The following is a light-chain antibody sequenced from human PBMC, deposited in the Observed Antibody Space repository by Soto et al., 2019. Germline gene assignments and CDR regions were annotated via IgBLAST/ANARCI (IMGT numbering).Light chain of an antibody. CDR1: QSLLHSNGYNY. V-gene: IGKV2-28*01. J-gene: IGKJ1*01. Sequence: DIVMTQSPLSLPVTPGEPASISCRSSQSLLHSNGYNYLDWYLQKPGQSPQLLIYLGSNRASGVPDRFSGSVSGTDFTLKISRVGAEDVGVYYCMQALQTPWTFGQGTKVDIK. CDR3: MQALQTPWT. CDR2: LGS.